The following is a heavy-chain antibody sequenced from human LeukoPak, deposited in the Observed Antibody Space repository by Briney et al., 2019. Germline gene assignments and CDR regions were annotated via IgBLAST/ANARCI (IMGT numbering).Heavy chain of an antibody. CDR3: ARGGGVAVAAYYFES. J-gene: IGHJ4*02. CDR1: DESFHGFF. CDR2: INHGGTT. D-gene: IGHD6-19*01. Sequence: SETLSLTCVVHDESFHGFFWSWIRQSPGKGLEWLGEINHGGTTNYNPSLKSRVTISVDTSKNQFSLKVKAVTAADTAVYYCARGGGVAVAAYYFESWGQGSLVTVSS. V-gene: IGHV4-34*01.